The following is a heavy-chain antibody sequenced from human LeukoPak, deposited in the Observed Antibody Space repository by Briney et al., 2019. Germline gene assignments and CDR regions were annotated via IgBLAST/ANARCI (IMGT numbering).Heavy chain of an antibody. J-gene: IGHJ4*02. CDR2: IKQDGSEK. CDR1: GFTFSSYA. CDR3: ARGAYHSDDY. V-gene: IGHV3-7*01. Sequence: PGGSLRLSCAASGFTFSSYAMSWVRQAPGKGLEWVANIKQDGSEKYYVDSVKGRFTISRDNAKNSLYLQMNSLRAEDTAVYYCARGAYHSDDYWGQGTLVTVSS.